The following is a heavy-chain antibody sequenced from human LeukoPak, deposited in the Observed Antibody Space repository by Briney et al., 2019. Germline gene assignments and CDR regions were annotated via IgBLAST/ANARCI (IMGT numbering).Heavy chain of an antibody. CDR1: GFTFSTYA. Sequence: HPGGSLRLSCAASGFTFSTYAMHWVRQAPGKGLEWVALISYDGNNTSYADSVKGRFTISRDNSRNTLYVQMNSLRAEDTAVYYCARSYWNYYFDYWGRESWSPSPQ. CDR2: ISYDGNNT. J-gene: IGHJ4*02. D-gene: IGHD1-7*01. CDR3: ARSYWNYYFDY. V-gene: IGHV3-30-3*01.